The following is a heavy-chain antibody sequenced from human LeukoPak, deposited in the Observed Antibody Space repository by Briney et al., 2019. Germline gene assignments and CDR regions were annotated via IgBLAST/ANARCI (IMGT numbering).Heavy chain of an antibody. CDR3: ARSSVVRYRSTWFDY. CDR2: IKQDGSEK. D-gene: IGHD2-2*01. CDR1: GFTFSSYW. J-gene: IGHJ4*02. V-gene: IGHV3-7*01. Sequence: GGSLRLSCAASGFTFSSYWMSWVRQAPGKGLEWVANIKQDGSEKYYVDSVKGRFTISRDNAKNSLYLQMNSLRAEDTAVYYCARSSVVRYRSTWFDYWGQGTLVTVSS.